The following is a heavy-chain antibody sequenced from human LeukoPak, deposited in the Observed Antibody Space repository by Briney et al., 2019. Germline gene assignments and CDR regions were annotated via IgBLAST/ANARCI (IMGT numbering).Heavy chain of an antibody. Sequence: GGSLRLSCAASGFTFNSYTMSWVRQAPGKGLEWIADITISGQTKNYADSVKGRFTISRDNAMSSLYLQMNSLRVEDTGVFYCARGDPHADLWGQGTLVTVSS. V-gene: IGHV3-48*04. CDR3: ARGDPHADL. CDR1: GFTFNSYT. J-gene: IGHJ5*02. CDR2: ITISGQTK.